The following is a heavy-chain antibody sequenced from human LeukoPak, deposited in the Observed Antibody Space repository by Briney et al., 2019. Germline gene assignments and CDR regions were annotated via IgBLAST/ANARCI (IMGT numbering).Heavy chain of an antibody. D-gene: IGHD1-26*01. CDR2: IYSAGST. Sequence: GGSLRLSCGASAVTFSGYSMNWVRQAPGKGLEWVSVIYSAGSTYYADSVKGRFTISRDNSKNTLYLQMNSLRAEDTAVYYCAREPSGTYWLDYWGQGTLVTVSS. V-gene: IGHV3-66*02. J-gene: IGHJ4*02. CDR3: AREPSGTYWLDY. CDR1: AVTFSGYS.